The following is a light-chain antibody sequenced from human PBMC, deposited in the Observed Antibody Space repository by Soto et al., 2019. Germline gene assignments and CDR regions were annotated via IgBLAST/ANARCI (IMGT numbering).Light chain of an antibody. CDR1: QSVGNN. CDR2: GAS. CDR3: QQYNKWWS. V-gene: IGKV3-15*01. J-gene: IGKJ1*01. Sequence: EVVLTQSPATLSVSPGESATLSCRASQSVGNNLAWYQHKAGQAPRLLIYGASTRATGLPARFSGSGSGTEFSLTISSLQSEDFAVYYCQQYNKWWSFGQGTKVDVK.